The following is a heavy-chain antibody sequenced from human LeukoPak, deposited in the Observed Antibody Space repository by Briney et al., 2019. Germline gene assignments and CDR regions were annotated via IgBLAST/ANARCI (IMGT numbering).Heavy chain of an antibody. D-gene: IGHD2-21*02. J-gene: IGHJ4*02. CDR1: GFTFSGYA. Sequence: GGSLRLSCAASGFTFSGYAMSWVRQAPGKGLEWVSAISGSGGTTYYADSVKGRFTISRDNSKNTLYLQMNSLRAEDTAVYYCAKEPLYCGGDCYEPFDYWGQGTLVTVSS. V-gene: IGHV3-23*01. CDR2: ISGSGGTT. CDR3: AKEPLYCGGDCYEPFDY.